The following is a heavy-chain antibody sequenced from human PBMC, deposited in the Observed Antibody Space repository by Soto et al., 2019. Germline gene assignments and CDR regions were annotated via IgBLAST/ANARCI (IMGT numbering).Heavy chain of an antibody. J-gene: IGHJ4*02. D-gene: IGHD6-19*01. CDR2: IYHTATT. CDR3: ARHGYSTAWYGSWDY. V-gene: IGHV4-59*08. CDR1: GGSISNYY. Sequence: SETLSLTCSVSGGSISNYYWSWIRQPPGKGLEWIGYIYHTATTNYNPSLKSRVTMLVDTSKNQFSLKLSSVTAADTAVYYCARHGYSTAWYGSWDYWGQGTLVTVSS.